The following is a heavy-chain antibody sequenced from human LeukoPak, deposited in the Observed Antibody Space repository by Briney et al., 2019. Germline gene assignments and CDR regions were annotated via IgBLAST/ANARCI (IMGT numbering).Heavy chain of an antibody. CDR2: IYHSGST. D-gene: IGHD5-18*01. Sequence: PSETLSLTCAVSAYSISSGFYWGWIRQPPGKGLEWIGTIYHSGSTYYNPSLKSRVTISVDTSKNQFSLKVSSVTAADTAVYYCARAQGRGYSADYWGQGTLVTVSS. V-gene: IGHV4-38-2*01. CDR3: ARAQGRGYSADY. J-gene: IGHJ4*02. CDR1: AYSISSGFY.